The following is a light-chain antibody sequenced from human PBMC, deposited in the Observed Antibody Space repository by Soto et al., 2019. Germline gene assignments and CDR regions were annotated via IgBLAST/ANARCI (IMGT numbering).Light chain of an antibody. V-gene: IGLV2-23*03. CDR1: SSDVGSSNL. Sequence: QSALTQPASVSGSPGQSITISCTATSSDVGSSNLVSWYQQHPGKAPKLMIYGGTKRPSGVSNRFSGSRSGNTASLTISGLQAEDEADYYCCSYAGSSTVVIFGGGTQLTVL. J-gene: IGLJ2*01. CDR2: GGT. CDR3: CSYAGSSTVVI.